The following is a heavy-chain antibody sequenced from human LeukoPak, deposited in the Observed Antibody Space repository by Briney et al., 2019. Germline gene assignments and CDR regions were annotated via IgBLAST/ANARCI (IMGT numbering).Heavy chain of an antibody. CDR3: AREGGPYRPLDY. V-gene: IGHV4-4*02. J-gene: IGHJ4*02. CDR2: IYHSGST. CDR1: GGSITSPNW. Sequence: SETLSLTCGVSGGSITSPNWWSWVRQPPGKGLEWIGEIYHSGSTNYNPSLKSRVTMSVDKSKNQFSLKLSSVTAADTAVYYCAREGGPYRPLDYSGQGTLVTVSS.